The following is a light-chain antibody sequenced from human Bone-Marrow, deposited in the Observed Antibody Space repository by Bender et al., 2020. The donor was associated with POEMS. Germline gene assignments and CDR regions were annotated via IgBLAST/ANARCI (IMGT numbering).Light chain of an antibody. CDR3: QVWDSNSDYVV. CDR1: NIGSKS. Sequence: SYVLTQPPSVSVAPGQTARITCGGNNIGSKSVHWYQQKPGQAPVLVVYDDNDRPSGIPERFSGSNSGNTATLTISRVEAEDEADYYCQVWDSNSDYVVFGGGTKLTVL. J-gene: IGLJ2*01. CDR2: DDN. V-gene: IGLV3-21*02.